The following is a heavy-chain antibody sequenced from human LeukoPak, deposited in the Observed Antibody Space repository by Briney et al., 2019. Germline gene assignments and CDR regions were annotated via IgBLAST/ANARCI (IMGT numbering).Heavy chain of an antibody. CDR2: ISGSGGST. D-gene: IGHD7-27*01. J-gene: IGHJ4*02. Sequence: PGGSLRLSCAASGFTFSSYSMNWVRQAPGKGLEWVSAISGSGGSTYYADSVKGRFTISRDNSKNTLYLQMNSLRAEDTAVYYCAKGTPLGYYFDYWGQGTLVTVSS. CDR1: GFTFSSYS. CDR3: AKGTPLGYYFDY. V-gene: IGHV3-23*01.